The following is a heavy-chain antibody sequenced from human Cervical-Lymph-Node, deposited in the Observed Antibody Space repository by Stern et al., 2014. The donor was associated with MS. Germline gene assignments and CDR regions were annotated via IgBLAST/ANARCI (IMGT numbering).Heavy chain of an antibody. CDR1: GGSVSSSTYY. Sequence: QVQLQESGPGLVKPSETLSLTCTVSGGSVSSSTYYWGWIRQPPGKNLEWIGRIYYTGRTYYTPSLTSRLTIPMDASKTQFSLKLTSVTAADTAVYYCARQGSFDFWSGWGQGTLVTVSS. CDR3: ARQGSFDFWSG. J-gene: IGHJ4*02. D-gene: IGHD3-3*01. V-gene: IGHV4-39*01. CDR2: IYYTGRT.